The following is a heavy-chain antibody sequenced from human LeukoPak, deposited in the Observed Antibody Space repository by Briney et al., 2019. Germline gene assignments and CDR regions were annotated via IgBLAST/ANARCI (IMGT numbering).Heavy chain of an antibody. CDR2: INHSGST. J-gene: IGHJ4*02. CDR1: GGSFSGYY. CDR3: ARGLWYSSLDY. D-gene: IGHD6-13*01. V-gene: IGHV4-34*01. Sequence: KSSETLSLTCAVYGGSFSGYYWSWIRQPPGKGLEWIGEINHSGSTNYNPSLKSRVTISVDTSKNQFSLKLSSVTAADTAVYYCARGLWYSSLDYWGQGTLVTVSS.